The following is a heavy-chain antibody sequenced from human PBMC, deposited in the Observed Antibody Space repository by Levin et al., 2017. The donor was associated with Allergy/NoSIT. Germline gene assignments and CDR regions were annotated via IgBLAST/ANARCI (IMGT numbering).Heavy chain of an antibody. CDR2: IRNKAHGGTT. CDR3: ARGGPPNYDYNWGSYRDGYFDY. Sequence: GGSLRLSCTGSGFTFGDYAMSWVRQAPGKGLEWVGFIRNKAHGGTTEYAASVKGRLTISRDDSKSIAYLKMNSLKTEDTAVYFCARGGPPNYDYNWGSYRDGYFDYWGQGTLVTVSS. CDR1: GFTFGDYA. D-gene: IGHD3-16*02. J-gene: IGHJ4*02. V-gene: IGHV3-49*04.